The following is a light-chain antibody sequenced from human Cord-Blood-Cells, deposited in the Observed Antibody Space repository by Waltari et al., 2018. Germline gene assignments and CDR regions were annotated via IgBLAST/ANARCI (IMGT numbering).Light chain of an antibody. CDR3: CSYAGSSSFV. CDR2: EAS. Sequence: QSALTQPAPVSGSPGQSITISCNATSSDVGSYNLVPWYQQHPGNAPKLMIYEASKRPSGVSNRFSGSKSGNTASLTISGLQAEDEADYYCCSYAGSSSFVFGTGTKVTVL. CDR1: SSDVGSYNL. V-gene: IGLV2-23*01. J-gene: IGLJ1*01.